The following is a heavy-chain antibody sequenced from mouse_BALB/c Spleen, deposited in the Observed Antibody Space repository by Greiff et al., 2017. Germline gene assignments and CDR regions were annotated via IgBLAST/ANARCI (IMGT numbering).Heavy chain of an antibody. J-gene: IGHJ4*01. CDR2: ISDGGSYT. CDR3: ARVGGDYYAMDD. Sequence: EVKVEESGGGLVKPGGSLKLSCAASGFTFSDYYMYWVRQTPEKRLEWVATISDGGSYTYYPDSVKGRFTISRDNAKNNLYLQMSSLKSEDTAMYYCARVGGDYYAMDDWGQGTSVTVSS. V-gene: IGHV5-4*02. CDR1: GFTFSDYY.